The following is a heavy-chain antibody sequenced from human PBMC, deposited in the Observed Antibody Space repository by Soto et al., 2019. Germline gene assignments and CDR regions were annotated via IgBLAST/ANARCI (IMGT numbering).Heavy chain of an antibody. CDR2: ISYDGSNK. Sequence: QVQLVESGGGVVQPGRSLRLSCAASGFTFSSYAMHWVRQAPGKGLEWVAVISYDGSNKYYADSVKGRFTISRDNSKNTLYLQMKSLRAEDTAVYYCARDLSGRVTSNWFDPWGQGTLVTVSS. CDR1: GFTFSSYA. D-gene: IGHD3-3*01. J-gene: IGHJ5*02. V-gene: IGHV3-30-3*01. CDR3: ARDLSGRVTSNWFDP.